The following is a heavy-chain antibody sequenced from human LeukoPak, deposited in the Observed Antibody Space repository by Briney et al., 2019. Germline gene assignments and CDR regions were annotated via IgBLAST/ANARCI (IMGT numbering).Heavy chain of an antibody. CDR3: ARDRPGKEEYYYGMDV. J-gene: IGHJ6*02. Sequence: PGGSLRLSCAASGVTFRTDTMHWVRQAPGKGLEWLAVISYDGKEKYYADSVKGRFSTSRDNSKNTLYLQMNSLRDEDTAVYYCARDRPGKEEYYYGMDVWGQGTTVTVSS. V-gene: IGHV3-30*04. CDR2: ISYDGKEK. CDR1: GVTFRTDT.